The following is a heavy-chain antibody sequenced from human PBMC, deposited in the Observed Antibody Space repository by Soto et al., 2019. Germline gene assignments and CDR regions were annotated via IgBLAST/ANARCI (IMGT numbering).Heavy chain of an antibody. CDR2: ISWNSGSI. V-gene: IGHV3-9*01. CDR3: AKDRALYCSGGSCYDAFDI. D-gene: IGHD2-15*01. J-gene: IGHJ3*02. CDR1: GFTFDDYA. Sequence: GGSLRLSCSASGFTFDDYAMHWVRQAPGKGLEWVSGISWNSGSIGYADSVKGRFTISRDNAKNSLYLQMNSLRAEDTALYYCAKDRALYCSGGSCYDAFDIWGQGTMVTVSS.